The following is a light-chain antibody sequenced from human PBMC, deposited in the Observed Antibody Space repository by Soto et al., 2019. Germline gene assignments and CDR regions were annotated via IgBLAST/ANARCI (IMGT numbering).Light chain of an antibody. CDR3: QQYNSYSLIT. CDR2: GAS. J-gene: IGKJ5*01. Sequence: ERVMTQSPATLSVSPGERATLSCRASQSVSSNLAWYQQKPGQAPRLFIYGASTRATAIPPRFSGSGSGTEFTLTISSLQPDDFATYYCQQYNSYSLITFGQGTRLEI. V-gene: IGKV3-15*01. CDR1: QSVSSN.